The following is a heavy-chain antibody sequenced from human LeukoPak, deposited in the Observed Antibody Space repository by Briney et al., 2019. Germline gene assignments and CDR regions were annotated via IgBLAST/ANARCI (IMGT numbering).Heavy chain of an antibody. CDR3: ANRPVWVHYAADY. J-gene: IGHJ4*01. CDR1: GFTFSSYA. V-gene: IGHV3-23*01. Sequence: GGSLRLSCAASGFTFSSYAVSWVRQAPGKGLEWVSAVSGSGGSTYYADSVKGRFTISRDNSKNTLYLQMNSLRVEDTAVYYCANRPVWVHYAADYWGHGTLVTVSS. D-gene: IGHD3-16*01. CDR2: VSGSGGST.